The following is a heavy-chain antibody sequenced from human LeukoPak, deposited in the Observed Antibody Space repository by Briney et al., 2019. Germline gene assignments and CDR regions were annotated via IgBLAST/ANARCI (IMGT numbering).Heavy chain of an antibody. CDR1: GFTFSSYW. CDR2: IKQDGSEK. V-gene: IGHV3-7*01. J-gene: IGHJ4*02. CDR3: AKDQYSSGWYGGSDY. Sequence: TGGSLRLSCAASGFTFSSYWMSWVRQAPGKGLEWVANIKQDGSEKYYVDSVKGRFTISRDNAKNSLYLQMNSLRAEDTAVYYCAKDQYSSGWYGGSDYWGQGTLVTVSS. D-gene: IGHD6-19*01.